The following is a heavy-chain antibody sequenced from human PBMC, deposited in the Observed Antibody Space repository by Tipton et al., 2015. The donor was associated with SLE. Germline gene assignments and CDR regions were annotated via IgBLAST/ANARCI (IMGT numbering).Heavy chain of an antibody. V-gene: IGHV3-23*01. Sequence: SLRLSCAASGFTFSSYGMHWVRQAPGKGLEWVSAISGSGGSTYYADSVKGRFTIPRDNSKNTLYLQMNSLRAEDTAVYYYANDAIIAVDDAFDIWGQGTMVTVSS. CDR3: ANDAIIAVDDAFDI. J-gene: IGHJ3*02. CDR1: GFTFSSYG. CDR2: ISGSGGST. D-gene: IGHD6-19*01.